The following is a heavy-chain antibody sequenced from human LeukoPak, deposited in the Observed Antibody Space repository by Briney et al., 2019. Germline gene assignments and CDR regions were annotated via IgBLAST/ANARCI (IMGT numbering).Heavy chain of an antibody. CDR3: TIPSDDYVWGSYRCLDY. D-gene: IGHD3-16*02. CDR1: GFSFSGSA. Sequence: GGSLRPSCAASGFSFSGSAMHWGRQASGNGLGWVGCIRSVVNSYATASAASVKGWLTISREDSKNTACRQMNSLKTEDTAVYYCTIPSDDYVWGSYRCLDYWGQGTLVTVSS. V-gene: IGHV3-73*01. CDR2: IRSVVNSYAT. J-gene: IGHJ4*02.